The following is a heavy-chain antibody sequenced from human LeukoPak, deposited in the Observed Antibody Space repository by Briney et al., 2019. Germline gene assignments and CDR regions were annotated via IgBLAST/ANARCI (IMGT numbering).Heavy chain of an antibody. CDR1: GGSIRSSSDY. V-gene: IGHV4-39*07. D-gene: IGHD3-10*01. CDR3: ARDRLGSGSYTGFAP. J-gene: IGHJ5*02. Sequence: PSETLSLTCTVSGGSIRSSSDYWGWFRQPPGKGLEWIATIFYSGSTYYNPSLMSRVTISSDTSKNQFSLKLSSVTAADTAVYYCARDRLGSGSYTGFAPWGQGTLVTVSS. CDR2: IFYSGST.